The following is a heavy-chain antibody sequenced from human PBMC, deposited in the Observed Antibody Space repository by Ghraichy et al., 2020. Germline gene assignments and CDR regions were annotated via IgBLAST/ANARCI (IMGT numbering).Heavy chain of an antibody. J-gene: IGHJ4*02. D-gene: IGHD1-26*01. CDR1: GFAFSHSG. CDR3: AKDLFYSADY. CDR2: IGHEGING. Sequence: GGSLRLSCAASGFAFSHSGMHWFRQAPGKGLQWVAFIGHEGINGHFVDFVRGRFTISRDNSKNTVFLQMNSLRPEDTSIYYCAKDLFYSADYWGQGTLVTVSS. V-gene: IGHV3-30*02.